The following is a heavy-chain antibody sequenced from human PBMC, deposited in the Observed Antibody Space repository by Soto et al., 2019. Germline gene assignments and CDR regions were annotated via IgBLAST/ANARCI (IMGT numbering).Heavy chain of an antibody. D-gene: IGHD3-22*01. CDR3: ARDPYNYYDSSGYRYFDY. Sequence: ASVKVSCKASGGTFSSYSISWVLQAPGEGLEWMGGIIPIFGTANYAQKFQGRVTITADESTSTAYMELSSLRSEDTAVYYCARDPYNYYDSSGYRYFDYWGQGTLVTVSS. J-gene: IGHJ4*02. CDR1: GGTFSSYS. V-gene: IGHV1-69*13. CDR2: IIPIFGTA.